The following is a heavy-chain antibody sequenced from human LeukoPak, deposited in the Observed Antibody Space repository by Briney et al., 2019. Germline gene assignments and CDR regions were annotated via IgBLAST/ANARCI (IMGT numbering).Heavy chain of an antibody. Sequence: GGSLRLSCVASGFSFSSYSMNWVRQAPGKGLEWVLYISGSSSSIYYADSVKGRFTISSDTAKNSLYLQMNSLSAEDTAVYYCARDQYHWPGFDYFDYWGQGTLVTVSS. CDR1: GFSFSSYS. J-gene: IGHJ4*02. CDR3: ARDQYHWPGFDYFDY. CDR2: ISGSSSSI. V-gene: IGHV3-48*01. D-gene: IGHD2-2*01.